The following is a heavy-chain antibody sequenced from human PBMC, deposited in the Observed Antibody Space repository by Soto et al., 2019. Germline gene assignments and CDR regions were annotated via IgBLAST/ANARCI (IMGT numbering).Heavy chain of an antibody. CDR3: ARSKHIVVVTAIQNNWFDP. J-gene: IGHJ5*02. V-gene: IGHV4-34*01. D-gene: IGHD2-21*02. CDR1: GGSFSGYY. CDR2: INHSGST. Sequence: SATLSLTCAVYGGSFSGYYWSWIRQPPGKGLEWIGEINHSGSTNYNPSLKSRVTISVDTSKNQFSLKLSSVTAADTAVYYCARSKHIVVVTAIQNNWFDPWGQGTLVTVSS.